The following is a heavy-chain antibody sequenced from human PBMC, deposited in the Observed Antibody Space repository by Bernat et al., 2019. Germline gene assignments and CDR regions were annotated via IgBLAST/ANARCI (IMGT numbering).Heavy chain of an antibody. J-gene: IGHJ6*03. CDR3: ARAGGNDFWSGYWKPTYYYYMDV. V-gene: IGHV1-2*04. Sequence: QVQLVQSGAEVKKPGSSVKVSCKASGYTFTGYYMHWVRQAPGQGLEWMGWINPNNDGTNYAQKCQGWVTMIRDTSISAAYMELRRLRSDDTAVYYGARAGGNDFWSGYWKPTYYYYMDVWGKGTTVTVSS. CDR1: GYTFTGYY. D-gene: IGHD3-3*01. CDR2: INPNNDGT.